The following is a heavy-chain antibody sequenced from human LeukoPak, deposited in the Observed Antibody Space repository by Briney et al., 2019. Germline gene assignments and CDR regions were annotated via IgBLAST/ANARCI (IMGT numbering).Heavy chain of an antibody. J-gene: IGHJ4*02. D-gene: IGHD6-13*01. CDR3: ARDVIAAVEGVGY. CDR2: INPNSGGT. Sequence: GSSVKVSFKASGYTFTGYYMHWVRQAPGQGLEGMGWINPNSGGTNYAQKFQGRVTMTRDTSISTAYMELSRLRSDDTAVYYCARDVIAAVEGVGYWGQGTLDTVSS. V-gene: IGHV1-2*02. CDR1: GYTFTGYY.